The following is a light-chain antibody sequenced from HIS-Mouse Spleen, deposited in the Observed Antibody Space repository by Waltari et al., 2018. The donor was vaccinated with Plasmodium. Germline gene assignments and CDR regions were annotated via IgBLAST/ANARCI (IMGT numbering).Light chain of an antibody. CDR3: YSTDSSGNHRV. CDR1: ALPKKY. J-gene: IGLJ3*02. Sequence: SYELTQPPSVSVSPGQTARVPCSGDALPKKYAHWYPHKSGQAPGLVIYEDSKRPSGIPERFSGSSSGTMATLTISGAQVEDEADYYCYSTDSSGNHRVFGGGTKLTVL. V-gene: IGLV3-10*01. CDR2: EDS.